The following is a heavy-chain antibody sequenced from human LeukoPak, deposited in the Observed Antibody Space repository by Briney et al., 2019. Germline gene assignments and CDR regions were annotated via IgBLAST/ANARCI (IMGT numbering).Heavy chain of an antibody. CDR2: IYYSGST. CDR1: GGSISSSSYY. V-gene: IGHV4-39*07. Sequence: SETLSLTCTVSGGSISSSSYYWGWIRQPPGKGLEWIGSIYYSGSTYYNPSLKSRVTISVDTSKNQFSLKLSSVTAADTAVYYCAREGWELLGGWGQGTLVTVSS. CDR3: AREGWELLGG. D-gene: IGHD1-26*01. J-gene: IGHJ4*02.